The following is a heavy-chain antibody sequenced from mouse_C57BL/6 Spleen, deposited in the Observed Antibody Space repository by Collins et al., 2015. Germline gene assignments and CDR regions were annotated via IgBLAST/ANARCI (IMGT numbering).Heavy chain of an antibody. Sequence: QVQLQQSGAELARPGASVKLSCKASGYTFTSYWMQWVKQRPGQGLEWIGAIYPGDGDTRYTQKFKGKATLTADKSSSTAYMQLSSLASEDSAVYYCARSWEGFWFAYWGQGTLVTVSA. J-gene: IGHJ3*01. CDR3: ARSWEGFWFAY. CDR1: GYTFTSYW. D-gene: IGHD4-1*01. V-gene: IGHV1-87*01. CDR2: IYPGDGDT.